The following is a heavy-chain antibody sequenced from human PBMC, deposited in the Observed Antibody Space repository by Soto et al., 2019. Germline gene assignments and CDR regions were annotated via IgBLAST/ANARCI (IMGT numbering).Heavy chain of an antibody. CDR3: AKMVTWDSSGYYQGGFDC. Sequence: EMHLVESGGGLVQPGRSLTISFAASGFTFEDYAMHWVRQAPGKGLEWVAGISWNSGEIIYADSVRGRFTISRDNAKNSLYLQMNSLRPEDTALYYCAKMVTWDSSGYYQGGFDCWGQGTLVTVSS. D-gene: IGHD3-22*01. J-gene: IGHJ4*02. V-gene: IGHV3-9*01. CDR1: GFTFEDYA. CDR2: ISWNSGEI.